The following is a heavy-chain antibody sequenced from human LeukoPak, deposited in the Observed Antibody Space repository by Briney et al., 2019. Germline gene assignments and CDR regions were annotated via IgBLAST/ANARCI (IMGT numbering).Heavy chain of an antibody. D-gene: IGHD6-13*01. Sequence: GGSLRLSCAASGFTFSSYSMNWVRQAPGKGLEWVSYISSSSSTIYYADSVKGRFTISRDNAKNSLYLQMNSLRAEDTAVYYCARHVRDFYAAAGTGGGHYYYYYMDVWGKGTTVTVSS. J-gene: IGHJ6*03. CDR1: GFTFSSYS. CDR3: ARHVRDFYAAAGTGGGHYYYYYMDV. V-gene: IGHV3-48*01. CDR2: ISSSSSTI.